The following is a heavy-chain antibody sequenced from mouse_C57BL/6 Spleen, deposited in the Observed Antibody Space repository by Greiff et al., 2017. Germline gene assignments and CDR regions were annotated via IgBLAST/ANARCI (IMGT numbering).Heavy chain of an antibody. V-gene: IGHV1-81*01. CDR3: ARWDYYGSSPDY. CDR2: IYPRSGNT. D-gene: IGHD1-1*01. J-gene: IGHJ2*01. Sequence: QVQLQQSGAELARPGASVKLSCKASGYTFTSYGISWVKQRTGQGLEWIGEIYPRSGNTYYNEKLKGKATLTADKSSSTAYMELRSLTSEDSAVYFCARWDYYGSSPDYWGQGTTLTVSS. CDR1: GYTFTSYG.